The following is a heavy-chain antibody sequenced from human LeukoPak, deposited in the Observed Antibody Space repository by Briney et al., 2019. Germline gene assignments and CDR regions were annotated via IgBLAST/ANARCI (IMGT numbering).Heavy chain of an antibody. CDR3: ARDGSYYYDSSGFDP. Sequence: SQTLSLTCAISGDSVSTNSAAWNWIRQSPSRGLEWLGRTCYRSKWYDDYAVSVKSRITINPDTSKNQFSLQLNSVTPEDTAVYYCARDGSYYYDSSGFDPWGQGTLVTVSS. CDR2: TCYRSKWYD. CDR1: GDSVSTNSAA. V-gene: IGHV6-1*01. D-gene: IGHD3-22*01. J-gene: IGHJ5*02.